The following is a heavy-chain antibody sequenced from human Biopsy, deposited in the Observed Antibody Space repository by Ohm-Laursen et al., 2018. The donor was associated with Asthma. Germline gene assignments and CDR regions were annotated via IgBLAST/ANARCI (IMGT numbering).Heavy chain of an antibody. V-gene: IGHV1-69*01. CDR1: GDSFSNYA. CDR3: ARGYSGSDRIVYYYSGLEV. J-gene: IGHJ6*02. Sequence: SSVKVSCNASGDSFSNYAISWVRQAPGQGLEWMGGLIPVLGTPDHAQMFEGRVTITADESTSTAYMELSSLSSEDTAVYFCARGYSGSDRIVYYYSGLEVWGQGTTVTVSS. D-gene: IGHD5-12*01. CDR2: LIPVLGTP.